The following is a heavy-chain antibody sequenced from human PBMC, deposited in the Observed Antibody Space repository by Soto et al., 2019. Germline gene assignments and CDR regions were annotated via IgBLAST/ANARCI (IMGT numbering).Heavy chain of an antibody. CDR3: ARGSILAAYSHFDY. CDR1: GGSISSYY. J-gene: IGHJ4*02. D-gene: IGHD3-9*01. Sequence: KTSETLSLTCTVSGGSISSYYWSWIRQPPGKGLEWIGFIYNIGNTNYNPSLKSRVTISGDTSKNQFSLKLTSVTAADTAVYYCARGSILAAYSHFDYWGQGTLVTVSS. V-gene: IGHV4-59*01. CDR2: IYNIGNT.